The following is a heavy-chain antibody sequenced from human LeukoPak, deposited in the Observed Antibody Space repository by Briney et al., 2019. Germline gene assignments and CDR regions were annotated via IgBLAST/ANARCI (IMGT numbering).Heavy chain of an antibody. J-gene: IGHJ4*02. CDR3: ARSSEGDFWSGYPYYFDY. V-gene: IGHV1-69*13. Sequence: SVKVSCKASGGTFSSYAISWVRQAPGQGLEWMGVIIPIFGTANYAQKFQGRVTITADESTSTAYMELSSLRSEDTAVYYCARSSEGDFWSGYPYYFDYWGQGTLVTVSS. CDR1: GGTFSSYA. CDR2: IIPIFGTA. D-gene: IGHD3-3*01.